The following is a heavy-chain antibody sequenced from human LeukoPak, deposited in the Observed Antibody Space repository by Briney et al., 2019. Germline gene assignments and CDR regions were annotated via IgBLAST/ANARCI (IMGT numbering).Heavy chain of an antibody. CDR3: ASVNYDILSDYYYYYYMDV. CDR1: GGSISSSSYQ. D-gene: IGHD3-9*01. Sequence: SETLSLTCTVSGGSISSSSYQWGWIRQPPGKGLEWIGSIYYSGSTYYNPSLKSRVTISVDTSKNQFSLKLSSVTAADTAVYYCASVNYDILSDYYYYYYMDVWGKGTTVTISS. J-gene: IGHJ6*03. V-gene: IGHV4-39*01. CDR2: IYYSGST.